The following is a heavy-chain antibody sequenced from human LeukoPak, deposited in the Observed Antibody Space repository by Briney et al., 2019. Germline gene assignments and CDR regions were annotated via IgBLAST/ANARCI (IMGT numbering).Heavy chain of an antibody. CDR1: GGSISSSSYY. V-gene: IGHV4-39*01. J-gene: IGHJ5*02. CDR3: ARGAAAGDLGWFDP. Sequence: SKTLSLTCTVSGGSISSSSYYWGWIRQPPGKGLEWIGSIYYSGSTYYNPSLKSLVTISVDTSKNQFSLKLSSVTAADTAVYYCARGAAAGDLGWFDPWGQGTLVTVSS. D-gene: IGHD6-13*01. CDR2: IYYSGST.